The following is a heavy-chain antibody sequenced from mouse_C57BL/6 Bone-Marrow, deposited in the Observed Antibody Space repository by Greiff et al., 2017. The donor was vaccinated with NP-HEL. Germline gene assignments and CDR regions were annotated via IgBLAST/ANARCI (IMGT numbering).Heavy chain of an antibody. CDR2: ISSGGSYT. D-gene: IGHD1-1*01. Sequence: DVKLVESGGDLVKPGGSLKLSCAASGFTFSSYGMSWVRQTPDKRLEWVATISSGGSYTYYPDSVKGRFTISRDNAKNTLYLQMSSLKSEDTAMYYCARARYYYGSSYPFDYWGQGTTLTVSS. CDR3: ARARYYYGSSYPFDY. V-gene: IGHV5-6*02. J-gene: IGHJ2*01. CDR1: GFTFSSYG.